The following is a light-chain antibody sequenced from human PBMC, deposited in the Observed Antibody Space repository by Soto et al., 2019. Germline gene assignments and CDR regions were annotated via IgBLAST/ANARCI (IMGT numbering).Light chain of an antibody. CDR3: QQPSSWPRT. Sequence: EIVLTQSTATLSLSPGERATLSCRASQSVSSYLAWYQQKAGQAPRILIYDESNRATGIPAMFSGSGSGTDFTLTISRLKPEDFAVYYCQQPSSWPRTFGLGTKVEI. CDR2: DES. CDR1: QSVSSY. V-gene: IGKV3-11*01. J-gene: IGKJ1*01.